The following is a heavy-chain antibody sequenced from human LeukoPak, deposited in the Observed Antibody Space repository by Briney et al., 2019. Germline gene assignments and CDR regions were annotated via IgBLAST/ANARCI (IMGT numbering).Heavy chain of an antibody. V-gene: IGHV4-38-2*01. CDR2: IYHSGST. CDR3: ARQRGDCSSTSCYAPN. Sequence: KTSETLSLTCAVSGYSISSGYYGGWIRQPPGKGLEWIGSIYHSGSTYYNPSLKSRVTISVDTSKNQFSLKLSSVTAADTAVYYCARQRGDCSSTSCYAPNWGQGTLVTVSS. CDR1: GYSISSGYY. J-gene: IGHJ4*02. D-gene: IGHD2-2*01.